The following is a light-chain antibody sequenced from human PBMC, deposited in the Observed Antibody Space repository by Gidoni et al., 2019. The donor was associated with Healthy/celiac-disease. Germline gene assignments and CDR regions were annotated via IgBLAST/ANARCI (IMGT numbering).Light chain of an antibody. Sequence: SYELTQPRSVSVSQGQTARITCSGDALPKKYAYCSQQKSGQAPVLVIYEDSKRPSGIPESFSGSRSGTIPTLTISVAPVVAEAVYYCYSTDSRGTHRVFGGGTKLTVL. V-gene: IGLV3-10*01. CDR1: ALPKKY. CDR3: YSTDSRGTHRV. J-gene: IGLJ2*01. CDR2: EDS.